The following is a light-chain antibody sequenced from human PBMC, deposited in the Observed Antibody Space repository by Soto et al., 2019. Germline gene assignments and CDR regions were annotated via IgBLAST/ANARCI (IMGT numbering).Light chain of an antibody. V-gene: IGKV1-5*03. CDR2: KAS. CDR1: QSISSW. Sequence: IQMTQSPSTLSASVGDRVTITCRASQSISSWLAWYQQKPGKAPKLLIYKASSLESGVPSRFSGSGSGTEFTLTISSLQPDDFATYYCQQYDSYSTFGQVTKVEIK. CDR3: QQYDSYST. J-gene: IGKJ1*01.